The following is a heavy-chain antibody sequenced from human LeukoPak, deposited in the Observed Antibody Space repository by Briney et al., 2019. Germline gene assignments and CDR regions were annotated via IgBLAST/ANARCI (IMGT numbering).Heavy chain of an antibody. V-gene: IGHV5-10-1*01. CDR3: ARHRYYGSGSYYKRWHYFDY. Sequence: GESLKISCKGSGYSFTSYWISWVRQMPGKGLEWMGRIDPSDSYTNYSPSFQGHVTISADKSISTAYLQWSSLKASDTAMYYCARHRYYGSGSYYKRWHYFDYWGQGTLVTVSS. D-gene: IGHD3-10*01. CDR2: IDPSDSYT. CDR1: GYSFTSYW. J-gene: IGHJ4*02.